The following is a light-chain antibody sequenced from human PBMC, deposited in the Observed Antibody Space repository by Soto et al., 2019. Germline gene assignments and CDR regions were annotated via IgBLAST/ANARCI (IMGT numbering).Light chain of an antibody. CDR3: QQYGSLIT. CDR2: STS. CDR1: QSISISY. J-gene: IGKJ5*01. V-gene: IGKV3-20*01. Sequence: ENVLTQSPGTLSLSPGERATLSCRASQSISISYIAWYQQQPGQAPRLLIYSTSIRATGIPDRFSGSGSGTDFTLTISRLEPEDFAVYYCQQYGSLITFGQGTRLENK.